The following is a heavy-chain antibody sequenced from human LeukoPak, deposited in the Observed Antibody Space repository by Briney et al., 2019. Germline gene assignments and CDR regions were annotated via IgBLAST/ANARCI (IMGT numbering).Heavy chain of an antibody. Sequence: GGSLRLSCAASGFTFSIYWMHWVRQAPGKGLVWVSRINTDGSSTTYADSVKGRSTISRDNAKNTLYLQMNSLRAEDTAVYYCARDPYGDYADYWGQGTLVTVSS. V-gene: IGHV3-74*01. J-gene: IGHJ4*02. CDR2: INTDGSST. D-gene: IGHD4-17*01. CDR3: ARDPYGDYADY. CDR1: GFTFSIYW.